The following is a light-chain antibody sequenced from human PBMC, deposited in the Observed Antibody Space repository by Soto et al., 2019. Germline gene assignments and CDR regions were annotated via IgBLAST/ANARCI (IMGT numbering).Light chain of an antibody. CDR2: DVS. Sequence: QAVVTQPASVSGSPGQSITISCTGTSSDVGGYNYVSWYQQHPGKAPKLMIYDVSNWPSGVSNRFSGSKSGNTASLTISGLQAEDEADYYCSSYTSSSTLYVFGTGTKLTVL. CDR1: SSDVGGYNY. J-gene: IGLJ1*01. CDR3: SSYTSSSTLYV. V-gene: IGLV2-14*01.